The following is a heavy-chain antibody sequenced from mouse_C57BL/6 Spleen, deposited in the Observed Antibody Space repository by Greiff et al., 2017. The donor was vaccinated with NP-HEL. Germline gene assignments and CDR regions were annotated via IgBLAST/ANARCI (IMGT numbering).Heavy chain of an antibody. D-gene: IGHD1-1*01. CDR2: IDPSDSYT. V-gene: IGHV1-59*01. CDR3: AREDTTVVAKYYFDY. Sequence: QVQLQQPGAELVRPGTSVKLSCKASGYTFTSYWLHWVKQRPGQGLEWIGVIDPSDSYTNYNQKFKGKATLTVDTSSSTAYMQLSSLTSEDSAVYYCAREDTTVVAKYYFDYWGKGTTLTVSS. CDR1: GYTFTSYW. J-gene: IGHJ2*01.